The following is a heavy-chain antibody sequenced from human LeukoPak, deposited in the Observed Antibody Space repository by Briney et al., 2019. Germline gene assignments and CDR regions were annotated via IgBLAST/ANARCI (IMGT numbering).Heavy chain of an antibody. D-gene: IGHD3-16*01. CDR3: ARAYPDRLWADI. CDR2: IYHSGST. V-gene: IGHV4-4*02. J-gene: IGHJ3*02. CDR1: GGSISSSNW. Sequence: TSETLSLTCAVSGGSISSSNWWSWVRQPPGKGLEWIGEIYHSGSTNYNPSLKSRVTISVDKSKNQFSLKLSSVTAADTAVYYCARAYPDRLWADIWGQGTMVTVSS.